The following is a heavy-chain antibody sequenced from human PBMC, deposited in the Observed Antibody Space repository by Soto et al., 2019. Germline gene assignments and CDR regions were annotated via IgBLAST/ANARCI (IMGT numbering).Heavy chain of an antibody. J-gene: IGHJ4*02. CDR3: AIVRVADSPLDH. Sequence: QVQLVESGGGVVQPGRSLRLSCEGSEFIFSNNGMHWVRQAPGKGLEWVAFMSYDGSAKFLADSVKGRFTISRDNSKSTLFLHMSSLRAEDTAMYYCAIVRVADSPLDHWGQGTLVTVSS. V-gene: IGHV3-30*03. D-gene: IGHD3-10*02. CDR2: MSYDGSAK. CDR1: EFIFSNNG.